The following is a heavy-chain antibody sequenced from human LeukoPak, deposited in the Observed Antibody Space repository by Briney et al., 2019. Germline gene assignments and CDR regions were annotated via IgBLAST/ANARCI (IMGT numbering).Heavy chain of an antibody. CDR3: ARDVTYYYDSSGYSLRYFDL. J-gene: IGHJ2*01. CDR1: GYTFTDYY. V-gene: IGHV1-2*02. CDR2: INPNSGGT. Sequence: ASVKVSCKASGYTFTDYYMHWVRQAPGQGLEWMGWINPNSGGTNYAQKFQGRVTMTRDTSISTAYMELSRLRSDDTAVYYCARDVTYYYDSSGYSLRYFDLWGRGTLVTVSS. D-gene: IGHD3-22*01.